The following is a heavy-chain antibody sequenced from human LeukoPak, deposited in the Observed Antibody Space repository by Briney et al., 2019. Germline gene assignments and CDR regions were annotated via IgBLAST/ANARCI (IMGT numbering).Heavy chain of an antibody. V-gene: IGHV1-2*02. D-gene: IGHD6-13*01. CDR2: INPNSGGT. CDR3: ARSSYSSSPTGGFQH. Sequence: ASVKVSCKASGYTFTGYHMHWVRQAPGQGLEWMGWINPNSGGTNYAQKFQGRVTMTRDTSISTAYMEPSRLRSDDTAVYYCARSSYSSSPTGGFQHWGQGTLVTVSS. J-gene: IGHJ1*01. CDR1: GYTFTGYH.